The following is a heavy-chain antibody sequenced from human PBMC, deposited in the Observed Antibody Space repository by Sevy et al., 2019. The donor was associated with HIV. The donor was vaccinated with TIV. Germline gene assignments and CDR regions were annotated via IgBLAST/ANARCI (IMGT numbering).Heavy chain of an antibody. J-gene: IGHJ4*02. CDR2: IYTSGST. D-gene: IGHD3-10*01. V-gene: IGHV4-4*07. Sequence: SETLSLTCTVSGGSISSYYWSWIRQPAGKGLEWIGPIYTSGSTNYNPSLKSRVTMSVDTSKNQFSLKLSSVTAADTAVYYCAREVVRGVIIPPPAFDYWGQGTLVTVSS. CDR1: GGSISSYY. CDR3: AREVVRGVIIPPPAFDY.